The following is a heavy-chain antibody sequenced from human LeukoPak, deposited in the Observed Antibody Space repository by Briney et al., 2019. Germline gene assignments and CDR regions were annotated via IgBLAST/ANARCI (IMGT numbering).Heavy chain of an antibody. J-gene: IGHJ6*02. CDR2: IYYSGST. D-gene: IGHD2-15*01. V-gene: IGHV4-31*03. Sequence: PSETLSLTCTVSGGSISSGGYYWSWIRQHPGKGLEWIGYIYYSGSTYYNPSLKSRVTISVDTSKNQFSLKLSSVTAADTAVYYCAGGCSGGSCYSRYYYYGMDVWGQGTTVTVSS. CDR3: AGGCSGGSCYSRYYYYGMDV. CDR1: GGSISSGGYY.